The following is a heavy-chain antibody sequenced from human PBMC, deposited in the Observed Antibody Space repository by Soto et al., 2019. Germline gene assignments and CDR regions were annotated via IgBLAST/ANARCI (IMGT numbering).Heavy chain of an antibody. CDR2: MTDSRDTV. CDR1: GFSFSDYS. D-gene: IGHD1-1*01. V-gene: IGHV3-48*02. J-gene: IGHJ4*02. Sequence: GGALRLSCVAAGFSFSDYSMNWVRQAPGKGLEWVSYMTDSRDTVHYADSGRGRFTTSRENAESSLYLQMNSLRDEDTAVYFCARDFGHEYNLNYWGRGTRVTVSS. CDR3: ARDFGHEYNLNY.